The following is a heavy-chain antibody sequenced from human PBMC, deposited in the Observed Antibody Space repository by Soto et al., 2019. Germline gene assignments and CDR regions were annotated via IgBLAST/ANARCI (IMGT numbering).Heavy chain of an antibody. Sequence: PSETLSLTCTVSGGSISSYYWSWIRQPPGKGLEWIGYMYYSGSTNYNPSLKSRVTISVDTSKTHLSLKLSSVTAADTAVYYCARGSDYYNYGMDVWGQGTTVTVSS. CDR1: GGSISSYY. CDR3: ARGSDYYNYGMDV. V-gene: IGHV4-59*01. J-gene: IGHJ6*02. CDR2: MYYSGST.